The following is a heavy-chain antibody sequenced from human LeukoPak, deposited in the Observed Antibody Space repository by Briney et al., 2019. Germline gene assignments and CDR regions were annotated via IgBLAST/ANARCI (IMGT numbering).Heavy chain of an antibody. Sequence: ASVRVSCKASGYTFASYYMHWVRQAPGQGLEWMGIINPSGGSTSYAQKFQGRVTMTRDTSTSTVYMEPSSLRSGDTAVYYCARDLFTVDTAMVTAYWGQGTLVTVSS. J-gene: IGHJ4*02. CDR3: ARDLFTVDTAMVTAY. CDR1: GYTFASYY. D-gene: IGHD5-18*01. V-gene: IGHV1-46*01. CDR2: INPSGGST.